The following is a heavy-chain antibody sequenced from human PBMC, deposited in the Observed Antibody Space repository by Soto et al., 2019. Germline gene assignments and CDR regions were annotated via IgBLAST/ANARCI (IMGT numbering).Heavy chain of an antibody. CDR2: IPNDGTYQ. CDR3: VRDDDSPDTGFDY. V-gene: IGHV3-30*19. D-gene: IGHD2-15*01. J-gene: IGHJ4*02. CDR1: GFIFSNYG. Sequence: QVQLVESGGGVVQPGRSLRLSCAASGFIFSNYGMHWVRQAPGKGLEWVAVIPNDGTYQYYVDSVKGRFTISRDNSKETLYLKRKILGAEDRAVYYCVRDDDSPDTGFDYWGKGIWSPSP.